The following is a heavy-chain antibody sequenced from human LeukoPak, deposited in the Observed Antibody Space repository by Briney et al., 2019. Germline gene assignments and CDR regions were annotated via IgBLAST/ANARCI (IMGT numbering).Heavy chain of an antibody. CDR1: GGSFSGYY. J-gene: IGHJ5*02. D-gene: IGHD1-26*01. CDR3: ARDIVRVVRWELPASYWFDP. V-gene: IGHV4-34*01. Sequence: SETLSLTCAVYGGSFSGYYWSWIRQPPGKGLEWIGEINHSGSTYYNPSLKSRVTISVDTSKNQFSLKLNSVTAADTAVYYCARDIVRVVRWELPASYWFDPWGQGTLVTVSS. CDR2: INHSGST.